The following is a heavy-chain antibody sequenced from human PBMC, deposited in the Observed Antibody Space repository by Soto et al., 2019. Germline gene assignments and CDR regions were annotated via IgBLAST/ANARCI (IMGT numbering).Heavy chain of an antibody. CDR2: IYYSGST. CDR1: GGSISSYY. V-gene: IGHV4-59*01. Sequence: SETLSLTCTVSGGSISSYYWSWIRQPPGKGLEWIGYIYYSGSTNYNPSLKSRVTISVDTSKNQFSLKLSSVTAADTAVYYCARTPYSSSPWNFDYWGQGTLVTVSS. D-gene: IGHD6-6*01. J-gene: IGHJ4*02. CDR3: ARTPYSSSPWNFDY.